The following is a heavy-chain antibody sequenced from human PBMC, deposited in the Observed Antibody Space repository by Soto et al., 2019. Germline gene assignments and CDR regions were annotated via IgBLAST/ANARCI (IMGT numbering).Heavy chain of an antibody. Sequence: QVQLVQSGAEVKKPGASVKVSCKASGYTFTSYDINWVRQATGQGLEWMGWMNPNSGNIGYAQKFQGRVTMTRNTSISTAYMELSSLRSEDTAVYYCAREDHCSSTSCYGNMDVWGKGTTVTVSS. CDR1: GYTFTSYD. CDR2: MNPNSGNI. J-gene: IGHJ6*03. D-gene: IGHD2-2*01. V-gene: IGHV1-8*01. CDR3: AREDHCSSTSCYGNMDV.